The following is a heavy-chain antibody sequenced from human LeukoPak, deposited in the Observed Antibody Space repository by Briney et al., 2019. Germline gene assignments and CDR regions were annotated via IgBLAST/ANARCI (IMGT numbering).Heavy chain of an antibody. D-gene: IGHD3-9*01. CDR3: ARDSRYYDILTGDYYYYMDV. V-gene: IGHV1-2*02. CDR1: GYTFTGYY. J-gene: IGHJ6*03. Sequence: GASVKVSCKASGYTFTGYYMHWVRQAPGQGLEWMGWINPNSGGTNYAQKFQGRVTMTRDTSISTAHMELSRLRSDDTAVYYCARDSRYYDILTGDYYYYMDVWGKGTTVTISS. CDR2: INPNSGGT.